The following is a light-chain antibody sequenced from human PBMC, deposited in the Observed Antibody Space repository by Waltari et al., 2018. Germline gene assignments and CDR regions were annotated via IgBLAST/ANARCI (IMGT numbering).Light chain of an antibody. V-gene: IGKV3-20*01. CDR1: QSLSSIY. CDR3: QQFDSSPGT. CDR2: GTS. J-gene: IGKJ1*01. Sequence: EIVLTQSPGTLSLSPGERATLSCRASQSLSSIYLAWYQQKPAQAPRLLIYGTSSRATGIPDRFSGSGSGTDFTLTISRLEAEDFAVYYCQQFDSSPGTFGQGTKVEIK.